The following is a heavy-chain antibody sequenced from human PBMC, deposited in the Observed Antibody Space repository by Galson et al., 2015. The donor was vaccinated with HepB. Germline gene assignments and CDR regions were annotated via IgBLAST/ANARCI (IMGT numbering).Heavy chain of an antibody. CDR1: GYPFTSDS. V-gene: IGHV1-46*04. D-gene: IGHD6-6*01. CDR3: LRDDVDSRSSSY. CDR2: ISPSDGST. J-gene: IGHJ4*02. Sequence: SVKVSCKASGYPFTSDSMHWVRQAPGHKLEWMGRISPSDGSTIYAQTLQGRVTMTRDTSTSTVYVELSSLTSEDTAVYYWLRDDVDSRSSSYWGQGTLVTVSS.